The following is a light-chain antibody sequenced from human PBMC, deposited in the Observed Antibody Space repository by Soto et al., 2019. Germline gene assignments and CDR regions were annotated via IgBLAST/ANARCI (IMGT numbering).Light chain of an antibody. CDR1: SSDVGGYNY. CDR3: SSYTTTSTLA. V-gene: IGLV2-14*01. J-gene: IGLJ3*02. CDR2: DVS. Sequence: SALTQPASVSGSPGQSITISCTGTSSDVGGYNYVSWYQQHPGKAPKLMIYDVSNRPSGVSTRFSGSKSANTASLTISRLQAEDEADYYCSSYTTTSTLAFGGGTKLTVL.